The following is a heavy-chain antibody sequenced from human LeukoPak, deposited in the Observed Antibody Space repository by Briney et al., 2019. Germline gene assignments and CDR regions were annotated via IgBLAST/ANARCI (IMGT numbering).Heavy chain of an antibody. D-gene: IGHD1-26*01. CDR1: GGSISSYY. V-gene: IGHV4-59*08. CDR3: ASWSALSGSYSYFDY. Sequence: SETLSLTCTVSGGSISSYYWSWIRQPPGKGLEWIGYIYYSGSTNYNPSLKSRVTISVDTSKNQFSLKLSSVTAADTAVYYCASWSALSGSYSYFDYWGQGTLVTVSS. CDR2: IYYSGST. J-gene: IGHJ4*02.